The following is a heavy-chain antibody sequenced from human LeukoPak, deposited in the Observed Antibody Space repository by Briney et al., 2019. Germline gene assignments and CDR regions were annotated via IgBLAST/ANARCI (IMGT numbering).Heavy chain of an antibody. Sequence: SVKVSCKASGYTFTSYAVHWVRQAPGQRLEWMGWINAGNGNTKYSQKFQGRVTITRDTSASTAYMELSSLRSEDTAVYYCARVVGTDYYGSGSLDPWGQGTLVTVSS. CDR1: GYTFTSYA. J-gene: IGHJ5*02. CDR2: INAGNGNT. D-gene: IGHD3-10*01. CDR3: ARVVGTDYYGSGSLDP. V-gene: IGHV1-3*01.